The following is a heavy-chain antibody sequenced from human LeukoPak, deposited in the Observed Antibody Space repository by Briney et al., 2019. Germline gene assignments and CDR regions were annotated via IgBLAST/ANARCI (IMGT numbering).Heavy chain of an antibody. CDR2: IYYSGST. Sequence: PSETLSLTCTVSGGSISSYYWSWIRQPPGRGLEWIGYIYYSGSTNYNPSLKSRVTISVDTSKNQFSLKLSSVTAADTAVYYCARLVGYSGYDWFNGYYYGMDVWGQGTTVTVSS. CDR1: GGSISSYY. D-gene: IGHD5-12*01. V-gene: IGHV4-59*08. J-gene: IGHJ6*02. CDR3: ARLVGYSGYDWFNGYYYGMDV.